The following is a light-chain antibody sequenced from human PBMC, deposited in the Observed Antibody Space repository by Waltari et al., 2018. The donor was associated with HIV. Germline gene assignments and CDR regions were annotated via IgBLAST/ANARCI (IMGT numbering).Light chain of an antibody. CDR2: VAS. Sequence: SQMTPSPSSLAASLGLRITIKCRARQDIASYLTWYPPRPGTAPQLLIYVASNLQTGVPSRFSASGSGTDFSLTIDGLQRDDFATYFCQQSYTTPRTFGLGTRVE. V-gene: IGKV1-39*01. J-gene: IGKJ1*01. CDR3: QQSYTTPRT. CDR1: QDIASY.